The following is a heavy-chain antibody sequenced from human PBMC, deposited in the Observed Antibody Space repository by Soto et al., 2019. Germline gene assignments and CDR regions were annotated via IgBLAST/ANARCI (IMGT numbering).Heavy chain of an antibody. Sequence: GGSLRLSCAASGFTFSSYSMNWVRQAPGKGLEWVSSISSSSSYIYYADSVKGRFTISRDNAKNSLYLQMNSLRAEDTAVYYCARDSRRYSSGWYGYYYYYGMDVWGQGTTVTSP. V-gene: IGHV3-21*01. CDR1: GFTFSSYS. CDR3: ARDSRRYSSGWYGYYYYYGMDV. J-gene: IGHJ6*02. CDR2: ISSSSSYI. D-gene: IGHD6-19*01.